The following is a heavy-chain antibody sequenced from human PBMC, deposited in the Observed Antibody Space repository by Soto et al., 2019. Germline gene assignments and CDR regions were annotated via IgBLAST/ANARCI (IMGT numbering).Heavy chain of an antibody. CDR3: ARVRTYYYGSGSYSA. CDR2: INHSGST. D-gene: IGHD3-10*01. J-gene: IGHJ5*02. Sequence: PSETLSLTCAVYGGSFIGYYWSWIRQPPGKGLEWIGEINHSGSTNYNPSLKSRVTISVDTSKNQFSLKLSSVTAADTAVYYCARVRTYYYGSGSYSAWGQGTLVTVSS. V-gene: IGHV4-34*01. CDR1: GGSFIGYY.